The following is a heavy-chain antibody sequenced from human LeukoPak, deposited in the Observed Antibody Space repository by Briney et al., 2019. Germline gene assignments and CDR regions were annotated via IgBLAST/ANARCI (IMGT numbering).Heavy chain of an antibody. CDR1: EYTFTNYD. V-gene: IGHV1-8*01. J-gene: IGHJ4*02. CDR3: ARGPRGGTSHDY. CDR2: MNPNSGDT. Sequence: TVKVSCKASEYTFTNYDINWVRQATGQGLEWMGWMNPNSGDTGYAQKFQGRVTMTRDTSITTAYMELSSLRSEDTAMYYCARGPRGGTSHDYWGQGTLVTVSS. D-gene: IGHD1-26*01.